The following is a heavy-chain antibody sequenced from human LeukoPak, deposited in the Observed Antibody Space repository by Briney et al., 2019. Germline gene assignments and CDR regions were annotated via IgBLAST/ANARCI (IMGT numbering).Heavy chain of an antibody. CDR2: VYYSGST. CDR1: GGSISSHY. D-gene: IGHD6-6*01. V-gene: IGHV4-59*11. CDR3: ARGGAARLHFQN. J-gene: IGHJ1*01. Sequence: SETLSLTCTVSGGSISSHYWSWIRQPPGKGLEWIGYVYYSGSTNYNPSLKSRVTISVDTSKNQISLKLTSVTAVDTAVYYCARGGAARLHFQNWGQGTLVTVSS.